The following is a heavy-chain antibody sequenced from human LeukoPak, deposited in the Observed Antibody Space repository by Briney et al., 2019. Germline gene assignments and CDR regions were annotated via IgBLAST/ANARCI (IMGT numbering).Heavy chain of an antibody. CDR2: VYYSGST. J-gene: IGHJ4*02. D-gene: IGHD6-13*01. CDR3: AREGVYSSPFDY. V-gene: IGHV4-59*02. CDR1: AGSVSSDY. Sequence: SETLSLTYTVPAGSVSSDYWSWIRQHPGKGLVWIGYVYYSGSTNYNPSLKSRVTISVDTSKNQFSLKLSSVTAADTAVYYCAREGVYSSPFDYWGQGTLVTVSS.